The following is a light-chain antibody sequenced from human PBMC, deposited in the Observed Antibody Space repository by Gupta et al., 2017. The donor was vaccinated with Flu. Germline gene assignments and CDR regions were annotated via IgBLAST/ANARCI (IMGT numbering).Light chain of an antibody. J-gene: IGKJ4*01. Sequence: SPATMSVSQGERATRSCRDSQSVSSNLEWYQQKPGQAPRLIIYGASNRATGITDRFSGSGYGTEFTLTSSSRQYEDFAIYYWQQDNNLHLFGGGTKVEIK. CDR3: QQDNNLHL. V-gene: IGKV3-15*01. CDR2: GAS. CDR1: QSVSSN.